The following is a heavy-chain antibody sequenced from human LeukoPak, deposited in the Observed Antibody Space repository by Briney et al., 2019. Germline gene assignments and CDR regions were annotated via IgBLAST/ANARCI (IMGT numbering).Heavy chain of an antibody. Sequence: ASVKVSCKASGYTFTGYYMHWVRQAPGQGLEWMGWINPNSGGTNYAQKFQGRVTMTRDMSTSTVYMELSSLRSEDTAVYYCARGINTGGGAFDYWGQGTLVTVSS. J-gene: IGHJ4*02. CDR1: GYTFTGYY. D-gene: IGHD3-16*01. CDR2: INPNSGGT. CDR3: ARGINTGGGAFDY. V-gene: IGHV1-2*02.